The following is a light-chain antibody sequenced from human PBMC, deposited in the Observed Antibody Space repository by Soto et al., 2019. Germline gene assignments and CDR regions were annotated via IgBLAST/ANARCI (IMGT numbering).Light chain of an antibody. Sequence: DIQMTQSPPSLSASVGDRVTITCQASHDIGNSLNWYQDKPGQAPKLVIYDAYSLETGVPSTFSGSGYGTHFTFTISSLRPEDIATYYCQKSDHLPLFGPGTKVDIK. CDR3: QKSDHLPL. CDR2: DAY. CDR1: HDIGNS. J-gene: IGKJ3*01. V-gene: IGKV1-33*01.